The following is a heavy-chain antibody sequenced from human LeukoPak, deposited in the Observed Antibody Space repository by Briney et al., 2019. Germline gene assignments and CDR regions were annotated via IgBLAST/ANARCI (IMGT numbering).Heavy chain of an antibody. CDR2: IYYSGST. J-gene: IGHJ5*02. V-gene: IGHV4-59*01. Sequence: SETLSLTCTVSGGSISSYYWSCIRQPPGKGLEWIGYIYYSGSTNYNPSLKSRVTISVDTSKNQFYLKLSSVTAADTAVYYCASQKLPNWFDPWGQGTLVTVSS. CDR3: ASQKLPNWFDP. D-gene: IGHD6-13*01. CDR1: GGSISSYY.